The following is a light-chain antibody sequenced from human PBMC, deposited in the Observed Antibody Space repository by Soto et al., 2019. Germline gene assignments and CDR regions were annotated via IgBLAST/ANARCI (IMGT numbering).Light chain of an antibody. J-gene: IGLJ2*01. V-gene: IGLV2-14*03. CDR3: SSYSSSTTHVV. CDR2: DVT. CDR1: NSDVGDFNY. Sequence: QSALTQPASVSGSPGRSVTISCTGTNSDVGDFNYVSWYQHLPGRAPKLIVYDVTNRPSGISYRFSASKSGRTASLTISGLQAEDEAYYYCSSYSSSTTHVVFGGGTKLTVL.